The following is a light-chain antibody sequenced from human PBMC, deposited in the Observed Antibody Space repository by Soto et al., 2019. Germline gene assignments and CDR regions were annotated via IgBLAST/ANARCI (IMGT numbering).Light chain of an antibody. J-gene: IGKJ1*01. CDR1: QSVLYSSNNKNY. Sequence: DIVMTQSPDSLAVSLGERATINCKSSQSVLYSSNNKNYLAWYQQKPGQPPNLLVYWASTRESGVPDRFSGSGSVTDFTLTISSLQSEDVGVYYCQKYYSTPWGVGQGPKVEIK. CDR3: QKYYSTPWG. CDR2: WAS. V-gene: IGKV4-1*01.